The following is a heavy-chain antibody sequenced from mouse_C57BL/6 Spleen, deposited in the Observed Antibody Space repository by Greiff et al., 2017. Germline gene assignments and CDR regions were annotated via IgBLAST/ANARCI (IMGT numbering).Heavy chain of an antibody. Sequence: QVQLKQSGPGLVQPSQSLSITCTVSGFSLTSYGVHWVRQSPGKGLEWLGVIWSGGSTDYNAAFISRLSISKDNSKSQVFFKMNSLQADDTAIYYCARKIYYYGSRRDYYAMDYWGQGTSVTVSS. D-gene: IGHD1-1*01. CDR2: IWSGGST. V-gene: IGHV2-2*01. CDR3: ARKIYYYGSRRDYYAMDY. J-gene: IGHJ4*01. CDR1: GFSLTSYG.